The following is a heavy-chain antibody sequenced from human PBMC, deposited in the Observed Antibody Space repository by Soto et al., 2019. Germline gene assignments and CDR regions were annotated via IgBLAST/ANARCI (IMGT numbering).Heavy chain of an antibody. CDR3: AKDSPGYYYYGMDV. J-gene: IGHJ6*02. Sequence: AGSLRLSCAASGFTFSSYAMSWVRQAPGKGLEWVSAISGSGGSTYYADSVKGRFTISRDNTKNTLYLQMNSLRAEDTAVYYCAKDSPGYYYYGMDVWGQGTTVTVSS. CDR1: GFTFSSYA. V-gene: IGHV3-23*01. CDR2: ISGSGGST.